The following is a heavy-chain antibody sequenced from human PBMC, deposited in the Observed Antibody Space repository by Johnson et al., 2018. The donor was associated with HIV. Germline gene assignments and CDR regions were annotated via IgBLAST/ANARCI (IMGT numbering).Heavy chain of an antibody. V-gene: IGHV3-66*01. Sequence: EVQLVESGGGLVKPGGSLRLSCAASGFTFSSNYMSWVRQAPGKGLEWVSVIYSGGSTYYADSVKGRFTISRDNSKNTLYLQMNSLRAEDRAVYYCAKDRGSPGIPAAFDIWGQGTMVTVSS. CDR3: AKDRGSPGIPAAFDI. J-gene: IGHJ3*02. CDR1: GFTFSSNY. CDR2: IYSGGST. D-gene: IGHD1-26*01.